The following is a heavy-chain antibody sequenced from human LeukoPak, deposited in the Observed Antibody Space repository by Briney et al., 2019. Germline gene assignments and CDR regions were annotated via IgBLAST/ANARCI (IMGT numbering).Heavy chain of an antibody. Sequence: GGSLRLSCAASGFTVSSNYMSWVRQAPGKGLEWVAVISYDGSNKYYADSVKGRFTISRDNSKNTLYLQMNSLRAEDTAVYYCAKVSQLMRAFDIWGQGTMVTVSS. D-gene: IGHD2-2*01. CDR1: GFTVSSNY. J-gene: IGHJ3*02. CDR2: ISYDGSNK. CDR3: AKVSQLMRAFDI. V-gene: IGHV3-30*18.